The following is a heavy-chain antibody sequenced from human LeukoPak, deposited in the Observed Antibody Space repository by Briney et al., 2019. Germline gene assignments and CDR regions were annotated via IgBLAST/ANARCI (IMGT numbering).Heavy chain of an antibody. V-gene: IGHV3-30*02. CDR3: AKLPATTSPFDY. J-gene: IGHJ4*02. CDR1: GFSFSSYD. CDR2: IQYDGRNK. D-gene: IGHD2-2*01. Sequence: PGGSLRLSCAASGFSFSSYDIHWVRQAPGKGLEWVAFIQYDGRNKYYADSVKGRFTISRDTSKNTLYLQMNSLRGEDTAVYYRAKLPATTSPFDYWGQGTLVTVSS.